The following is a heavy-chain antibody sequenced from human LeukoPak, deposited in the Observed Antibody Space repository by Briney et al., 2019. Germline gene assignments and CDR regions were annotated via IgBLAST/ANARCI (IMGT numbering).Heavy chain of an antibody. Sequence: SETLSLTCAVSGYSISSGYYWDWIRQPPGKGLEWIGSIYHSGSTYYNPSLKSRVTISVDTSKNQFSLKLSSVTATDTAVYYCARHDIVVVPAAIDPPSGGWFDPWGQGTLVTVSS. V-gene: IGHV4-38-2*01. CDR2: IYHSGST. D-gene: IGHD2-2*01. J-gene: IGHJ5*02. CDR3: ARHDIVVVPAAIDPPSGGWFDP. CDR1: GYSISSGYY.